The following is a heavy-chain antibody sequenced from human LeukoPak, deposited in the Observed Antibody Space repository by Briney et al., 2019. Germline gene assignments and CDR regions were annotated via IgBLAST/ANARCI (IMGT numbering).Heavy chain of an antibody. J-gene: IGHJ4*02. CDR3: ARDLAYSRLDY. Sequence: GGSLRLSCAVSGLTFSSSWMDGVRQAPGKGLEWVASINPDGNKKYSADSVKGRFTISRDNAENSLYLQMNSLRVEDTAFYYCARDLAYSRLDYWGQGMLVTVSS. CDR1: GLTFSSSW. D-gene: IGHD5-18*01. CDR2: INPDGNKK. V-gene: IGHV3-7*01.